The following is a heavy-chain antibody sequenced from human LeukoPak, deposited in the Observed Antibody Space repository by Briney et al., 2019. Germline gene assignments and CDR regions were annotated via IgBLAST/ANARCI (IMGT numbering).Heavy chain of an antibody. V-gene: IGHV3-23*01. Sequence: PGGSLRLSSAASGFTFSGAAMTWVRQAPGKGLEWVSTITGSDDRTYYADSVKGRFTISRDYSKNTLRLQMSSLTVEDTAIYYCARGPQVGSGYHPDFWGQGTLVTVSS. D-gene: IGHD3-22*01. CDR2: ITGSDDRT. J-gene: IGHJ4*02. CDR1: GFTFSGAA. CDR3: ARGPQVGSGYHPDF.